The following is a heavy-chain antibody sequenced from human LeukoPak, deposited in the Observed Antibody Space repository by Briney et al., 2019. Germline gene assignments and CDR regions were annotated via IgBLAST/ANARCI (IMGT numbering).Heavy chain of an antibody. CDR2: IIPIFGTA. CDR3: ARDSTPISGMEYYYYYYYMDV. CDR1: EGTFSSYA. V-gene: IGHV1-69*06. Sequence: GASVKVSCKASEGTFSSYAISWVRQAPGQGLEWMGGIIPIFGTANYAQKFQGRVTITADKSTSTAYMELSSLRSEDTAVYYCARDSTPISGMEYYYYYYYMDVWGKGTTVTISS. J-gene: IGHJ6*03. D-gene: IGHD3-3*01.